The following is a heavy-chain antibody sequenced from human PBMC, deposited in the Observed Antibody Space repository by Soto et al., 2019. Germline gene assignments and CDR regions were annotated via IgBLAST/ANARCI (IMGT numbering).Heavy chain of an antibody. J-gene: IGHJ4*02. V-gene: IGHV4-59*08. CDR1: GGSISSYY. D-gene: IGHD1-26*01. CDR3: ARRYGSAIDY. Sequence: QVQLQESGPGLVKPSETLSLTCTVSGGSISSYYWSWIRQPPGKGLEWIGYIYYSGSTNYNPSLKSRVTISVDTSKNQFSLKLSSVTAAHTAVYYCARRYGSAIDYWGQGTLVTVSS. CDR2: IYYSGST.